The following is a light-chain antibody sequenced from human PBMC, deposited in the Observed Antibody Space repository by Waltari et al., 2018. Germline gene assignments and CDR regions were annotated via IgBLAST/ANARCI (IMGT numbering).Light chain of an antibody. CDR3: ASRGASKV. Sequence: QSALTQPPSASGSPGQSVTISCTGTSSDVGAYKYFSWYPQHPGKAPNPLIYEVSKRASGVPDRFSGSKSGNTASLTVSGLQAEDEADYYCASRGASKVFGGGTKLTVL. CDR1: SSDVGAYKY. J-gene: IGLJ2*01. CDR2: EVS. V-gene: IGLV2-8*01.